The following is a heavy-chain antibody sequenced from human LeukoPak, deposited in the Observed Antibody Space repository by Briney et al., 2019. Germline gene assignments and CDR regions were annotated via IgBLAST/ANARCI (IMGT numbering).Heavy chain of an antibody. CDR3: ARGRGEDWFDP. V-gene: IGHV4-34*01. D-gene: IGHD3-10*01. J-gene: IGHJ5*02. CDR1: GGSFSGYY. Sequence: SSETLSLTCAVYGGSFSGYYWSWIRQPPGKGLEWIGEINHSGSTNYNPSLKSRVTISVDTSKNQFSLKLSSVTAADTAVYYCARGRGEDWFDPWGQGTLVTVSS. CDR2: INHSGST.